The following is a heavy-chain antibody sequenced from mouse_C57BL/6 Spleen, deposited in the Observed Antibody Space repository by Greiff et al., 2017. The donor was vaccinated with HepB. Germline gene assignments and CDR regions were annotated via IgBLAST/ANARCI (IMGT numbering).Heavy chain of an antibody. J-gene: IGHJ3*01. CDR3: ARPRTAWFAY. D-gene: IGHD4-1*01. V-gene: IGHV1-50*01. CDR1: GYTFTSYW. Sequence: QVHVKQPGAELVKPGASVKLSCKASGYTFTSYWMQWVKQRPGQGLEWIGEIDPSDSYTNYKQKFKGKATLTVDTSSSTAYMQLSSLTSEDSAVYYCARPRTAWFAYWGQGTLVTVSA. CDR2: IDPSDSYT.